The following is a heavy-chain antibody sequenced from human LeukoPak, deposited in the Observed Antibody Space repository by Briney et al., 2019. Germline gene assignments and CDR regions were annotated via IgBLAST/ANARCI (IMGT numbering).Heavy chain of an antibody. CDR1: GFTFSSYS. J-gene: IGHJ4*02. V-gene: IGHV3-21*01. Sequence: GGSLRLSCAASGFTFSSYSMNWVRQAPGKGLEWVSSISSSSSYIYYADSVKGRFTISRDNAKNSLYLQMNSLRAEDTAVYYCAKDRRAGSHDYWGQGTLVTVSS. CDR3: AKDRRAGSHDY. CDR2: ISSSSSYI. D-gene: IGHD3-10*01.